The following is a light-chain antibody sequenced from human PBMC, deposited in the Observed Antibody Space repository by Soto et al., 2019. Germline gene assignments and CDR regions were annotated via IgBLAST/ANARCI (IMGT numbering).Light chain of an antibody. J-gene: IGLJ2*01. CDR2: EVY. Sequence: QSAPTQPPSASGSPGQSVTFSCTGTSSDVGGYNYVSWYQQYPGKAPKLMIYEVYKRHSGVPDRYSGSKSGNTASLTVSGLLPEDEADYYCSAYAGSSTWVFGGGIKLTVL. CDR3: SAYAGSSTWV. V-gene: IGLV2-8*01. CDR1: SSDVGGYNY.